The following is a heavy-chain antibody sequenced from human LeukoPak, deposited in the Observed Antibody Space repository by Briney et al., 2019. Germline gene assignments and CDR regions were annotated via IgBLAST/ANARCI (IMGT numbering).Heavy chain of an antibody. D-gene: IGHD2-8*01. CDR1: GYTFTGYY. CDR2: INPNSGGT. V-gene: IGHV1-2*02. CDR3: ARDVGGYCTNGVCYWFDP. J-gene: IGHJ5*02. Sequence: ASVKVSCKASGYTFTGYYMHWVRQAPGQGPEWMGWINPNSGGTNYAQKFQGRVTMTRDTSISTAYMELSRLRSDDTAVYYCARDVGGYCTNGVCYWFDPWGQGTLVTVSS.